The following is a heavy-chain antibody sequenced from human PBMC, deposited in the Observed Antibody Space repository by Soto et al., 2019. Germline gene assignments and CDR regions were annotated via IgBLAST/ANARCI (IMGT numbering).Heavy chain of an antibody. J-gene: IGHJ4*02. CDR2: IIPIFGTA. V-gene: IGHV1-69*13. Sequence: SVKVSCKASGGTFSSYAISCVRQAPGQGLEWMGGIIPIFGTANYAQKFQGRVTITADESTSTAYMELSSLRSEDTAVYYCARDLGYSYGKNYFDYWGQGTLVTVSS. CDR1: GGTFSSYA. D-gene: IGHD5-18*01. CDR3: ARDLGYSYGKNYFDY.